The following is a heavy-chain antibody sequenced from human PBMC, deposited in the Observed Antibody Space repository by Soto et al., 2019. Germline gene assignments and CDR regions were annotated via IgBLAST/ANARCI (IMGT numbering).Heavy chain of an antibody. CDR2: IIPIFGTA. CDR1: GGTFSSYA. Sequence: ASVKVSCKASGGTFSSYAISWVRQAPGQGLEWMGGIIPIFGTANYAQKFQGRVTITADESTSTAYMELSSLRPEDTAVYYCARYCSGGSCYPYYFDYWGQGTLVTVSS. CDR3: ARYCSGGSCYPYYFDY. J-gene: IGHJ4*02. V-gene: IGHV1-69*13. D-gene: IGHD2-15*01.